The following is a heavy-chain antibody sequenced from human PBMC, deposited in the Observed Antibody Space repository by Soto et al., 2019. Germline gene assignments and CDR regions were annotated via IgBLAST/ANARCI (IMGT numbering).Heavy chain of an antibody. V-gene: IGHV3-64*01. J-gene: IGHJ3*02. D-gene: IGHD2-2*01. Sequence: EVQLVESGGGLVQPGGSLRLSCAASGFTFSSYAMHWVRQAPGKGLEYVSAISSNGGSTYYANSVKGRFTISRDNSKNTLYLQMGSLRAEDMAVYYCARDCSSTSCYRDDACDIWGQGTMVTVSS. CDR1: GFTFSSYA. CDR2: ISSNGGST. CDR3: ARDCSSTSCYRDDACDI.